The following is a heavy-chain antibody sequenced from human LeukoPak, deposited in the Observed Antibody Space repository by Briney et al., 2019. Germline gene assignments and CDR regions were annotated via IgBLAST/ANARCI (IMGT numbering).Heavy chain of an antibody. J-gene: IGHJ5*02. CDR3: ARHGSGSYYVWFDP. D-gene: IGHD1-26*01. Sequence: SETLSLTCTVSGGSIRSSYYYWGWIRQPPGKGLEWIGSIYDSGSTYYNPSLKSRVTISVDTSKNQLFLKLSSVSAADTAVYYCARHGSGSYYVWFDPWGQGTLVTVSS. CDR2: IYDSGST. CDR1: GGSIRSSYYY. V-gene: IGHV4-39*01.